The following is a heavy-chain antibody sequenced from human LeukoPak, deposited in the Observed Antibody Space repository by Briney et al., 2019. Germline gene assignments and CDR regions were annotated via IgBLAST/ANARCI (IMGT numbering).Heavy chain of an antibody. J-gene: IGHJ5*02. D-gene: IGHD3-9*01. V-gene: IGHV1-24*01. CDR1: GDIITELA. Sequence: GASVKVSCKVSGDIITELAIHWVRQAPGKGLEWMGGFDPEDGETTYARKFQGRVSMTEDTSTDTAYMEVSSLESDDTAVYYCVAARIDWGRNWFDPWGQGTLLIVSS. CDR2: FDPEDGET. CDR3: VAARIDWGRNWFDP.